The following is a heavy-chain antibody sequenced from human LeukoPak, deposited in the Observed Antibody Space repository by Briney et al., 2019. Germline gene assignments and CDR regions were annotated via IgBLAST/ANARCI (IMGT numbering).Heavy chain of an antibody. CDR1: GVTFSSYG. J-gene: IGHJ4*02. D-gene: IGHD5-18*01. CDR2: ISYDGSNK. Sequence: GRSLRLSCAASGVTFSSYGIHWVRQAPGKGLEWVAVISYDGSNKYYVDSVKGRFTISRDNSKNTLYLQMNSLRAEDTAVYYCAKDSGGYTYIFDYWGQGTLVTVSS. CDR3: AKDSGGYTYIFDY. V-gene: IGHV3-30*18.